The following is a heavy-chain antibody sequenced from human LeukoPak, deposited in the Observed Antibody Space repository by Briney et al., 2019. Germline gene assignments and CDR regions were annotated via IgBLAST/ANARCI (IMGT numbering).Heavy chain of an antibody. CDR3: ARGDYAYYGMDV. V-gene: IGHV3-30*03. J-gene: IGHJ6*02. CDR1: GFTFSSYG. CDR2: ISYDGSNK. Sequence: GGSLRLSCAASGFTFSSYGMHWVRQAPGKGLEWVAVISYDGSNKYYADSVKGRFTISRDNSKNTLYLQMNSLRAEDTAVYYCARGDYAYYGMDVWGQGTTVTVSS.